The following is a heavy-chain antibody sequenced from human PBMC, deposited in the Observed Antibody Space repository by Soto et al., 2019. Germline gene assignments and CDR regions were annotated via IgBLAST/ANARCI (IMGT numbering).Heavy chain of an antibody. CDR1: GFTFSSHE. CDR2: ISSSGSPI. CDR3: VRSWGVYCSSTRCYSPWLDP. V-gene: IGHV3-48*03. Sequence: GGSLRLSCVASGFTFSSHEMNWVRQAPGKGLEWVSYISSSGSPIDYADSVRGRFTISRDNAKNSVILQMNSLRVEDTAVYYCVRSWGVYCSSTRCYSPWLDPWGQGTLVTVSS. D-gene: IGHD2-2*02. J-gene: IGHJ5*02.